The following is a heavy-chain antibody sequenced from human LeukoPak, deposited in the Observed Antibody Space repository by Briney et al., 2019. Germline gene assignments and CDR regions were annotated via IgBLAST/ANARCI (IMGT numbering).Heavy chain of an antibody. Sequence: EPSETLSLTCAVYGGSFSGYYWSWIRQPPGKGLEGVGEINHSGSTNYNPSLKSRVTISVDTSKNQFSLKLSSVTAADTAVYYCARTGGWYGGDYWGQGTLVTVSS. CDR3: ARTGGWYGGDY. CDR1: GGSFSGYY. D-gene: IGHD6-19*01. CDR2: INHSGST. V-gene: IGHV4-34*01. J-gene: IGHJ4*02.